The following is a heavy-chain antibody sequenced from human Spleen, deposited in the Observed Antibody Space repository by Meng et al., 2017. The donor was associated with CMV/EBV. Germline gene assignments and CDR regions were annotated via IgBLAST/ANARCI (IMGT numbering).Heavy chain of an antibody. Sequence: QVQLQQWGAGLLKPSETLSLTCAVYGGSFSGYYWGWIRQPPGKGLEWIGSIYHSGSTNYNPSLKSRVTISVDKSKNQFSLKLSSVTAADTAVYYCARVVLLWFGESFDYWGQGTLVTVSS. CDR1: GGSFSGYY. CDR3: ARVVLLWFGESFDY. J-gene: IGHJ4*02. D-gene: IGHD3-10*01. CDR2: IYHSGST. V-gene: IGHV4-34*01.